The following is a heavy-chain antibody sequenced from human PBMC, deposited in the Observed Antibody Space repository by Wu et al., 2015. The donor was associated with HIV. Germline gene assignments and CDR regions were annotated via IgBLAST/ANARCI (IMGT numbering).Heavy chain of an antibody. J-gene: IGHJ3*01. Sequence: QVRLVQSGAEVKKPGASVKVSCKASGYTFTGYYMHWVRQAPGQGLEWMGWINPKSGGTNYAQKFQGRVTMTRDTSISTVYMELSRLRSDDTAVYYCFCLFRYQLPDTNDTFDVWGQGTMVTVSS. V-gene: IGHV1-2*02. CDR3: FCLFRYQLPDTNDTFDV. D-gene: IGHD2-2*01. CDR2: INPKSGGT. CDR1: GYTFTGYY.